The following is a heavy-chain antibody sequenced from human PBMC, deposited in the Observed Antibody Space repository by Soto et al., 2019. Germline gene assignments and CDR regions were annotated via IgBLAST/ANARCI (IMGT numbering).Heavy chain of an antibody. D-gene: IGHD3-3*01. CDR2: ISGSGGST. V-gene: IGHV3-23*01. J-gene: IGHJ6*03. CDR3: AKDRWMEWLLYGYYYYMDV. Sequence: PGGSLRLSCAASGFTFSSYAMSWVRQAPGKGLEWVSAISGSGGSTCYAESVKGRFTISRDNSKNTLYLQMNSLRAEDTAVYYCAKDRWMEWLLYGYYYYMDVWGKGTTVTVSS. CDR1: GFTFSSYA.